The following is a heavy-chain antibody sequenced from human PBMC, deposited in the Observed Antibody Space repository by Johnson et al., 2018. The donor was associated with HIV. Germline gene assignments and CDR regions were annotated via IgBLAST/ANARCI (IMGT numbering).Heavy chain of an antibody. CDR1: GFTFSSYA. CDR3: AREGSSSSDDAFDI. Sequence: VQLVESGGGVVQPEESLRLSCAASGFTFSSYALHWVRQAPGKGLEWVAVISYDGSSKYYADSVKGRFTISRDNAENTLYLQMNSLRAEDTAVYYCAREGSSSSDDAFDIWGQGTMVTVSS. D-gene: IGHD6-6*01. J-gene: IGHJ3*02. V-gene: IGHV3-30-3*01. CDR2: ISYDGSSK.